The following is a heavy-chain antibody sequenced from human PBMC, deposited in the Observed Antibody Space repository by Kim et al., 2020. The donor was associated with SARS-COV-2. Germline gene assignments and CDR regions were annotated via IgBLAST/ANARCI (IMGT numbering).Heavy chain of an antibody. V-gene: IGHV3-30*18. Sequence: GGSLRLSCADSGFTFSSYVMHWVRQAPVKGLEWVAVISYDGSNKYYADSVKCRFTISRDNSKNTLYLQMNSLRAEDTAVYDCAKDPGREVSIHYFDYWV. D-gene: IGHD3-10*01. CDR3: AKDPGREVSIHYFDY. J-gene: IGHJ4*01. CDR1: GFTFSSYV. CDR2: ISYDGSNK.